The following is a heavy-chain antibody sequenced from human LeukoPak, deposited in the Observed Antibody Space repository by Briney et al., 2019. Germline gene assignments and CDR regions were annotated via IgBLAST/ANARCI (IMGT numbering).Heavy chain of an antibody. J-gene: IGHJ4*02. D-gene: IGHD3-22*01. V-gene: IGHV1-18*01. CDR2: ISAYNGDT. CDR1: GYTFTNYG. Sequence: ASVKVSCKASGYTFTNYGISWVRQAPGKGLEWMGWISAYNGDTNYAQKLQGRVTMTTDTSTSTAYMELRSLRSDDTAVYYCARDQGYYDSSGPDYWGQGTLVTVSS. CDR3: ARDQGYYDSSGPDY.